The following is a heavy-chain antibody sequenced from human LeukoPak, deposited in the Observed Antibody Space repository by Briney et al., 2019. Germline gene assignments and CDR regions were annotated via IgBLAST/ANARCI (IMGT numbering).Heavy chain of an antibody. Sequence: GGSLRLSCAASGFTFSSYSMNWVRQAPGKGLEWVSYISSSSNTIYYADSVKGRFTISRDNAKNSLYLQMNSLRAEDTAVYYCARDGADFLGYWGQGTLVTVSS. CDR1: GFTFSSYS. D-gene: IGHD3/OR15-3a*01. J-gene: IGHJ4*02. CDR2: ISSSSNTI. CDR3: ARDGADFLGY. V-gene: IGHV3-48*01.